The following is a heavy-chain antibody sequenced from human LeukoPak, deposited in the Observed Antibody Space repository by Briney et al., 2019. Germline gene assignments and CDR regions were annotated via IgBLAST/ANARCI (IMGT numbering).Heavy chain of an antibody. J-gene: IGHJ5*02. Sequence: SETLSLTCAVYGGSFSGYYWSWIRQPPGKGLEWIGEINHSGSTNYNPSLKSRVTISVDTSKNQFSLKLSSVTAADTAVYYCARGYGDYVGRNWFDPWGQGTLVTVSS. D-gene: IGHD4-17*01. CDR1: GGSFSGYY. CDR2: INHSGST. V-gene: IGHV4-34*01. CDR3: ARGYGDYVGRNWFDP.